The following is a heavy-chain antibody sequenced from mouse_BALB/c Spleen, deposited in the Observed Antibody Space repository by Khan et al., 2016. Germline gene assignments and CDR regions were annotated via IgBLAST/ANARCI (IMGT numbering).Heavy chain of an antibody. D-gene: IGHD1-2*01. V-gene: IGHV4-1*02. J-gene: IGHJ1*01. CDR1: GFDFSRYW. CDR3: ASIHYSYWYFDV. CDR2: INPDSSTI. Sequence: EVQLQESGGGLVQPGGSLKLSCAASGFDFSRYWMSWVRQAPGKGLEWIGEINPDSSTINYTPSLKDKFIISRDNAKNTLYLQMSKVRSEDTALYYCASIHYSYWYFDVWGAGTTVTVSS.